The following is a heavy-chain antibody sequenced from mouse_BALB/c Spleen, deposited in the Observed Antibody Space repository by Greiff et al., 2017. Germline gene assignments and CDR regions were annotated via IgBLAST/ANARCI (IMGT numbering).Heavy chain of an antibody. CDR3: ARGGYDSWFAY. Sequence: EVQLVESGAELVRPGALVKLSCKASGFNIKDYYMHWVKQRPEQGLEWIGWIDPENGNTIYDPKFQGKASITADTSSNTAYLQLSSLTSEDTAVYYCARGGYDSWFAYWGQGTLVTVSA. J-gene: IGHJ3*01. D-gene: IGHD2-4*01. V-gene: IGHV14-1*02. CDR2: IDPENGNT. CDR1: GFNIKDYY.